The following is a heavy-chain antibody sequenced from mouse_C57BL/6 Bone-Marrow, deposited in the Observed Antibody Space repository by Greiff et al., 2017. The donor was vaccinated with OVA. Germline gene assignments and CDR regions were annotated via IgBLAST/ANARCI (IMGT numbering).Heavy chain of an antibody. Sequence: DVQLQESGGGLVQPGGSLKLSCAASGFTFSDYYMYWVRQTPEKRLEWVAYISNGGGSTYYPATVKGRFTFSRDNAKNTQYLQMSRLKSEDTAKYYCARSMDYWGQGTSVTVSS. CDR1: GFTFSDYY. CDR3: ARSMDY. V-gene: IGHV5-12*01. J-gene: IGHJ4*01. CDR2: ISNGGGST.